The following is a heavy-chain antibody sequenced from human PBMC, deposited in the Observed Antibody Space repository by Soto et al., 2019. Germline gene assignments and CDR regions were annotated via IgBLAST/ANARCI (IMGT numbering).Heavy chain of an antibody. CDR1: GFTFNIYA. D-gene: IGHD2-21*01. CDR3: AKHYCGSGTTCFDAFDF. V-gene: IGHV3-23*01. Sequence: GGSLRLSCAASGFTFNIYAMSWVRQVPGKGLQWVSAISGSGGSTYYPASVQGRFSISRDNSNNTLFLQMSGLRADDTAVYYCAKHYCGSGTTCFDAFDFWGQGAMVTVSS. J-gene: IGHJ3*01. CDR2: ISGSGGST.